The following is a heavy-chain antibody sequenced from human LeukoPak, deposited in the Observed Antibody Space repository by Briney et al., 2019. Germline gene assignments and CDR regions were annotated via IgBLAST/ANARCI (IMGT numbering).Heavy chain of an antibody. J-gene: IGHJ4*02. Sequence: GGSLRLSCAASGFTFSSYAMSWVRQAPGKGLEWVSAISGSGGSTYYADSVKGRFTISRDNSKNTLYLQMNSLRAEDTAVYYCAKGGVKGYYYYSEVYFDYWGQGTLVTVSS. CDR3: AKGGVKGYYYYSEVYFDY. V-gene: IGHV3-23*01. CDR2: ISGSGGST. D-gene: IGHD3-22*01. CDR1: GFTFSSYA.